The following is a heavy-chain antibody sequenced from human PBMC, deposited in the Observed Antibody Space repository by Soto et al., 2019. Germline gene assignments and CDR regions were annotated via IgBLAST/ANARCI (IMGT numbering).Heavy chain of an antibody. V-gene: IGHV4-59*01. CDR1: GGSISSYY. CDR3: ARERSPTAVVAAQSHWFDP. D-gene: IGHD2-15*01. Sequence: SETLSLTCTVSGGSISSYYWSWIRQPPGKGLEWIGYIYYSGSTNYNPSLKSRVTISVDTSKNQFSLKLSSVTAADTAVYYCARERSPTAVVAAQSHWFDPWGQGTLATVSS. J-gene: IGHJ5*02. CDR2: IYYSGST.